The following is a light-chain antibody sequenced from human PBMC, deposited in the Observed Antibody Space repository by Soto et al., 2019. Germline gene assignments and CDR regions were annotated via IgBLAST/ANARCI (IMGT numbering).Light chain of an antibody. CDR2: AAA. V-gene: IGKV1-6*01. J-gene: IGKJ1*01. CDR3: LQDHSYPRT. CDR1: QGIGND. Sequence: AIQMTQSPSSLSASVGDRVTITCRSSQGIGNDLGWYQQKPGKAPILLIYAAARLQSEVPSRFSGSGSGTDFTLTISSLRPEDFAIYYCLQDHSYPRTFGQGTKVEVK.